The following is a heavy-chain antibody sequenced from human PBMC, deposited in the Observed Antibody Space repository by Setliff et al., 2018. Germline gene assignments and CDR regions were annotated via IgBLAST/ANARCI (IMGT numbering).Heavy chain of an antibody. J-gene: IGHJ3*02. Sequence: SLRLSCVASGFTFSSYAMSWVRQAPGKGLEWVSAISGSGGSTYYADSVKGRFTISRDNARDSLFLQMNTLRAEDTAVYYCAREVVGAPSAFDIWGQGTMVTVSS. V-gene: IGHV3-23*01. CDR2: ISGSGGST. CDR3: AREVVGAPSAFDI. CDR1: GFTFSSYA. D-gene: IGHD1-26*01.